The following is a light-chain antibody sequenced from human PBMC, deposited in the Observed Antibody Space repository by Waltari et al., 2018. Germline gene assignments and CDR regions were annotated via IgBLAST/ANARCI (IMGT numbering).Light chain of an antibody. J-gene: IGLJ3*02. CDR1: SDAVYNTYY. CDR2: NTN. CDR3: LLYMGSGVWV. Sequence: QTVVTQEPSYSVSPGGTVTLTCCLSSDAVYNTYYPSWYQQTPGQAPRTLIYNTNTRYSGVPDRFSGSILGNKAALTIPGAQAYDESDYYCLLYMGSGVWVFGGGTKLTVL. V-gene: IGLV8-61*01.